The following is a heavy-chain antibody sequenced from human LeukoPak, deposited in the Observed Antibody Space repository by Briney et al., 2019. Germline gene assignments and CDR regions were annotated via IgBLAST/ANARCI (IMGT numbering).Heavy chain of an antibody. CDR2: IYYSGST. CDR1: GGSISSSIYY. Sequence: SETLSLTCIVSGGSISSSIYYWSWIRQPPGKGLEWIGSIYYSGSTYYNPSLKSRVTISVDTSKNQFSLKLSSVTAADTAVYYCARDGGYDWWGQGTLVTVSS. J-gene: IGHJ4*02. V-gene: IGHV4-39*07. CDR3: ARDGGYDW. D-gene: IGHD5-12*01.